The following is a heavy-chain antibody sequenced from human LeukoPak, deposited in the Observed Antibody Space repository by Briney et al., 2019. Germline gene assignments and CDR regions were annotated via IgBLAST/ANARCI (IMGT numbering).Heavy chain of an antibody. CDR1: GDSVSSNTVT. Sequence: SQTLSLTCAISGDSVSSNTVTWSWIRQSPSRGLECLGRTYYRSKWYHDYALSVKSRISINPDTSKNHFSLQLDSVTDEDTAVYYCARARSVEKIYHFDYWGQGILVIVSS. CDR2: TYYRSKWYH. J-gene: IGHJ4*02. D-gene: IGHD5-24*01. CDR3: ARARSVEKIYHFDY. V-gene: IGHV6-1*01.